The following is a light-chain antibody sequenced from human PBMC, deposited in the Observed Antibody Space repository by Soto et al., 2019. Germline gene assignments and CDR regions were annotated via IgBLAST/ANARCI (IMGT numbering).Light chain of an antibody. Sequence: QSALTQPPSASGSPGQSVTISCTGTSSDVGGYNFVSWYQHFPGKAPKLIIYEVTKRPSGVPDRFSGSKSGNTASLTVSGLQTDDEPDYYCSSYGGSNNFVFGTGTKVTVL. J-gene: IGLJ1*01. CDR1: SSDVGGYNF. CDR3: SSYGGSNNFV. CDR2: EVT. V-gene: IGLV2-8*01.